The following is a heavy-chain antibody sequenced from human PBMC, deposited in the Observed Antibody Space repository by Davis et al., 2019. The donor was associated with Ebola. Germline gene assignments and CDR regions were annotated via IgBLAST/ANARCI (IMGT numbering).Heavy chain of an antibody. CDR1: GGSISSSSYY. D-gene: IGHD2-2*01. CDR2: IYYSGST. V-gene: IGHV4-39*07. CDR3: ARVVVPIYYMDV. J-gene: IGHJ6*03. Sequence: PSETLSLTCTVSGGSISSSSYYWGWIRQPPGKGLEWIGSIYYSGSTYYNPSLKSRVTISVDTSKNQFSLKLSSVTAADTAVYYCARVVVPIYYMDVWGKGTTVTVSS.